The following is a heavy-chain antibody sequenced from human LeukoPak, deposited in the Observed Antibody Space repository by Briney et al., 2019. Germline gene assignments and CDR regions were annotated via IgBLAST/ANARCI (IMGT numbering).Heavy chain of an antibody. CDR3: ARDVHGDYGSGWFDP. CDR1: GGTFSSYT. V-gene: IGHV1-69*05. CDR2: IMPLFGTA. J-gene: IGHJ5*02. Sequence: ATVKVSCKASGGTFSSYTISWVRQAPGQGLEWLGGIMPLFGTAGYAQKFQGRVTITKDESTRTVYLELTSLTSDDTAVYYCARDVHGDYGSGWFDPWGQGTLVFVSS. D-gene: IGHD4-17*01.